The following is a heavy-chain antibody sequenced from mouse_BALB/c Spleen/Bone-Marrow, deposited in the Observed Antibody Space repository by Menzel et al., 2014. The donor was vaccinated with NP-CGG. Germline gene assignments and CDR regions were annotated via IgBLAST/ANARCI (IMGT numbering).Heavy chain of an antibody. Sequence: VKLQESGAELVKPGASVKLSCKASGYTFXSYDINWVRQRPEQGLEWIGWISPGDGSTKYNEKFKGKATLTTDKSSSTAYMQLSRLTSEDSAVYFCARRVYYDYDGGAWFAYWGQGTLVTVSA. V-gene: IGHV1-85*01. CDR3: ARRVYYDYDGGAWFAY. J-gene: IGHJ3*01. CDR2: ISPGDGST. CDR1: GYTFXSYD. D-gene: IGHD2-4*01.